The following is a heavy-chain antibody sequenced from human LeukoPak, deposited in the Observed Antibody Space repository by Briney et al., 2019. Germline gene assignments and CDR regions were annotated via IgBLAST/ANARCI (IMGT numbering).Heavy chain of an antibody. V-gene: IGHV1-69*04. D-gene: IGHD6-6*01. Sequence: SVKVSCKASGGTFSSYAISWVRQAPGQGLEWMGRIIPILGIANYAQKFQGRVTMTRNTSISTAYMELSSLRSEDTAVYYCARGYRSIRGYSTSSYYFDYWGQGTLVTVSS. CDR2: IIPILGIA. CDR3: ARGYRSIRGYSTSSYYFDY. J-gene: IGHJ4*02. CDR1: GGTFSSYA.